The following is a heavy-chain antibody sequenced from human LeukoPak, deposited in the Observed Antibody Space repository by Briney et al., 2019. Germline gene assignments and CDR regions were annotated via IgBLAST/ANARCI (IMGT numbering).Heavy chain of an antibody. CDR3: VGHSDY. J-gene: IGHJ4*02. CDR2: INQDGSEK. V-gene: IGHV3-7*01. Sequence: GGSLRLSCAASGFTLSSYWMSWVRQAPGKGLEWVANINQDGSEKYYVDSVKGRFTISRDNAKNSLYLQMNSLRAEDTAVYYCVGHSDYWGQGTLVTVSS. CDR1: GFTLSSYW. D-gene: IGHD3-16*01.